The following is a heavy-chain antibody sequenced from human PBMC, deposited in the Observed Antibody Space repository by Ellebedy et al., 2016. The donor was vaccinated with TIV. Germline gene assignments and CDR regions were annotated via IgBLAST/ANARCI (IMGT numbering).Heavy chain of an antibody. CDR1: NGSISSSSDY. D-gene: IGHD2-2*01. CDR2: VYYSGSS. Sequence: SETLSLTXTVSNGSISSSSDYWGWIRQSPGKGLEWIGSVYYSGSSSYNPSLRSRATISVDTSKNQFSLKLSSVTAADTAVYYCARDGCMVPAGPPAYFDHWGRGTLVTVSS. CDR3: ARDGCMVPAGPPAYFDH. V-gene: IGHV4-39*07. J-gene: IGHJ2*01.